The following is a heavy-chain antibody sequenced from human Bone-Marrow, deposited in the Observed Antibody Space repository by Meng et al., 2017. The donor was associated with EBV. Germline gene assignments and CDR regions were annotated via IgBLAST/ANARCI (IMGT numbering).Heavy chain of an antibody. V-gene: IGHV1-18*01. CDR3: ARMDGAVITLGGIIFFDY. D-gene: IGHD3-16*02. J-gene: IGHJ4*01. CDR2: ISPYNGNT. Sequence: QIQLVQSGAEVKRPGASVKVSCQASGYILTSFGISWVRQAPGQGLEWLGWISPYNGNTNYAQKVQGRVTLTTDTSTSTAYMELRSLTSDDTAFYYCARMDGAVITLGGIIFFDYWGQGSLGTVSS. CDR1: GYILTSFG.